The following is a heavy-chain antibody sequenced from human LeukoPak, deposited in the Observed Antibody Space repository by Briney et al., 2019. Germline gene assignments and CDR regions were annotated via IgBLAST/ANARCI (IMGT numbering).Heavy chain of an antibody. V-gene: IGHV7-4-1*02. CDR3: GRDPRLGIRGYTYGYIDY. D-gene: IGHD5-18*01. CDR1: GYTFSSYT. Sequence: GASVKVSCKTSGYTFSSYTIIWVRQAPGQGLEWMGWINTNTGNPTYAQGFTGRYVFSLDTSVSTAYLQISGPTADDTAVYFCGRDPRLGIRGYTYGYIDYWGQGTLVTVSS. CDR2: INTNTGNP. J-gene: IGHJ4*02.